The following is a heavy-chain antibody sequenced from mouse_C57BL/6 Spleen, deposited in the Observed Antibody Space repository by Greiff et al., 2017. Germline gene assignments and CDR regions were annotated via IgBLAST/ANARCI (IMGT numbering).Heavy chain of an antibody. CDR3: ARSGYGNYGAMDY. Sequence: VQLQQSGAELARPGASVKLSCKASGYTFTSYGISWVKQRTGQGLEWIGEIYPRSGNTYYNEKFKGKATLTADKSSSTAYMELRSLTSEDSAVYFCARSGYGNYGAMDYWGQGTSVTVSS. D-gene: IGHD2-1*01. CDR1: GYTFTSYG. V-gene: IGHV1-81*01. CDR2: IYPRSGNT. J-gene: IGHJ4*01.